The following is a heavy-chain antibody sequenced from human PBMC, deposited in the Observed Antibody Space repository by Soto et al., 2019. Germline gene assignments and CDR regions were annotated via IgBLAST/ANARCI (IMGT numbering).Heavy chain of an antibody. CDR2: FYGGST. V-gene: IGHV4-39*01. CDR1: GGSISSSSYY. Sequence: QLQLQESGPGLVKPSETLSLTCTVSGGSISSSSYYWGWIRQPPGKGLEWIGSFYGGSTYYSPSLKSRVTISVDTSKNQFSLKLNSLTAADTAVYYCARHPLEWLCWFDPWGQGTLVTVSS. D-gene: IGHD3-3*01. CDR3: ARHPLEWLCWFDP. J-gene: IGHJ5*02.